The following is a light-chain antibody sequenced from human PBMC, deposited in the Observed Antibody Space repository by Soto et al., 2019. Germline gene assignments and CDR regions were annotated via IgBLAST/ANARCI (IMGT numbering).Light chain of an antibody. V-gene: IGKV3-20*01. Sequence: EIVLTQSPGTLSLSPGERATLSCRASQTVASNYLAWYQHKPGQAPRLLIYGASSRATGIPDRFSGSGSGTDFPLAISRLEPGDCAVYYCQQFERLITFGQGTRLEIK. J-gene: IGKJ5*01. CDR2: GAS. CDR1: QTVASNY. CDR3: QQFERLIT.